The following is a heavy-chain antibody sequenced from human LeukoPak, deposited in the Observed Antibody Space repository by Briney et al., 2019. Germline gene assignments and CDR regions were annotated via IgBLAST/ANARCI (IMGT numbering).Heavy chain of an antibody. J-gene: IGHJ4*02. CDR2: ISWNSGSI. D-gene: IGHD3-3*01. CDR3: AKVGDFWSGYYFDY. CDR1: GFTFDDYA. Sequence: GRSLRLSCAASGFTFDDYAMHWVRQAPGKGLELVSGISWNSGSIGYEDSVKRRFTISRDNAKNSLYLQMNSLRAEDTVLYYCAKVGDFWSGYYFDYWGQGTLVTVSS. V-gene: IGHV3-9*01.